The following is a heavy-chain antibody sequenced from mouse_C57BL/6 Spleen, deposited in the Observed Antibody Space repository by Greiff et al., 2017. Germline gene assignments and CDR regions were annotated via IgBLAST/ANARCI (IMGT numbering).Heavy chain of an antibody. J-gene: IGHJ2*01. Sequence: VQLQQSGAELVRPGASVTLSCKASGYTFTDYEMHWVKQTPVHGLEWIGAIDPETGGTAYNQKFKGKAILTADKSSSTAYMELRSLTSEDSAVYYCTRDYYSNYRGYFDYWGQGTTLTVSS. CDR1: GYTFTDYE. CDR2: IDPETGGT. V-gene: IGHV1-15*01. D-gene: IGHD2-5*01. CDR3: TRDYYSNYRGYFDY.